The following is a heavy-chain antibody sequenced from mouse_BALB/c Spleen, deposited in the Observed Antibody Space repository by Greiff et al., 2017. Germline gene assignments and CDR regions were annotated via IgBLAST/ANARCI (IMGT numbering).Heavy chain of an antibody. CDR3: ARGGGWDVGFAY. V-gene: IGHV1-7*01. Sequence: VKLMESGAELAKPGASVKMSCKASGYTFTSYWMHWVKQRPGQGLEWIGYINPSTGYTEYNQKFKDKATLTADKSSSTAYMQLSSLTSEDSAVYYCARGGGWDVGFAYWGQGTLVTVSA. CDR1: GYTFTSYW. D-gene: IGHD4-1*01. CDR2: INPSTGYT. J-gene: IGHJ3*01.